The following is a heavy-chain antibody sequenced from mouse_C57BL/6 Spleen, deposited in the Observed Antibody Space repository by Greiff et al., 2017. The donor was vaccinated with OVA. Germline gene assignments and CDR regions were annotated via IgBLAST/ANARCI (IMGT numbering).Heavy chain of an antibody. D-gene: IGHD1-1*01. CDR1: GYTFTDYN. CDR2: INPNNGGT. CDR3: ARDYYGGSYWYFDV. Sequence: EVQLQQSGPELVKPGASVKMSCKASGYTFTDYNMHWVKQSHGKSLEWIGYINPNNGGTSYNQKFKGKATLTVNKSSSTAYMELRSLTSEDSAVYYCARDYYGGSYWYFDVWGTGTTVTVSS. J-gene: IGHJ1*03. V-gene: IGHV1-22*01.